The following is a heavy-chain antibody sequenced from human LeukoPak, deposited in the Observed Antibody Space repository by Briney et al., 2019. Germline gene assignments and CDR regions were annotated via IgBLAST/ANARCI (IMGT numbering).Heavy chain of an antibody. J-gene: IGHJ4*02. D-gene: IGHD4-11*01. CDR2: INPNSGGT. CDR1: GYTFTDYY. Sequence: ASVTVSCKAPGYTFTDYYMHWVRQAPGQGLEWMGWINPNSGGTNYAQKFQGWVTMTRDTSISTAYMELSRLRSDDTAVYYCARGSVGTRSNYVGARHYYFDYWGQGALVTVSS. CDR3: ARGSVGTRSNYVGARHYYFDY. V-gene: IGHV1-2*04.